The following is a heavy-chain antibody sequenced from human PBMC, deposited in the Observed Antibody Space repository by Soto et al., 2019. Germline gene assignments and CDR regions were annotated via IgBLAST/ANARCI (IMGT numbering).Heavy chain of an antibody. Sequence: QVQLVQSGAEVRKPGASVKVSCKASGYTFTSYYLHWVRQAPGQGVEWMGRITPSDGSRNYAQESKGRISQTRDTTTGTVYMNMSSLRSEDTGVYYCARSLPPYIVRLMVNFDFWGQGTLVTVSS. CDR2: ITPSDGSR. J-gene: IGHJ4*02. CDR3: ARSLPPYIVRLMVNFDF. V-gene: IGHV1-46*01. CDR1: GYTFTSYY. D-gene: IGHD2-8*01.